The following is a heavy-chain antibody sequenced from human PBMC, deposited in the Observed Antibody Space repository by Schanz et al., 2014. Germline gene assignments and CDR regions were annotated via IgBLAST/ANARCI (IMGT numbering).Heavy chain of an antibody. CDR3: ARDKGGYYPFDY. V-gene: IGHV3-7*01. J-gene: IGHJ4*02. CDR1: GLNFRQYA. Sequence: VQLVESGGGLVQPGGSLRLSCAGSGLNFRQYAIHWVRHAPGKGLEWVANINQDGSDKSYVDSVKGRFTISRDNAKNSLYLQMNSLRAEDTAVYYCARDKGGYYPFDYWGQGSLVTVSS. D-gene: IGHD3-22*01. CDR2: INQDGSDK.